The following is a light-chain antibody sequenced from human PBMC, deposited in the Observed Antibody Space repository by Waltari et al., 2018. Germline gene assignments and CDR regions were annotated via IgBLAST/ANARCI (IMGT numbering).Light chain of an antibody. CDR1: QDISDS. CDR3: QKYDYAPLT. V-gene: IGKV1-27*01. CDR2: DAS. Sequence: DIQMTQSPSSLSASVGDRVTITCRASQDISDSLAWYQQKPGKVPKFLIFDASTLQSGVPSRFRGGGSGTDFTLTITSLQPEDVATYYCQKYDYAPLTFGQGTKVEVK. J-gene: IGKJ1*01.